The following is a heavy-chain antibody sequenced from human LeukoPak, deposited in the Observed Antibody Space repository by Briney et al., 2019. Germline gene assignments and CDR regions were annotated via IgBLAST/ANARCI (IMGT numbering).Heavy chain of an antibody. J-gene: IGHJ4*02. CDR1: VGSFSGYY. Sequence: SETLSLTCAVYVGSFSGYYWTWIRQAPGKGLEWIGEIDHSGSTKYNPSLKSRVTISVDTSKNQFSLKLTSVTAADTAVYYCARAGQSNWTYDYWGPGTLVTVSS. V-gene: IGHV4-34*01. D-gene: IGHD1-7*01. CDR2: IDHSGST. CDR3: ARAGQSNWTYDY.